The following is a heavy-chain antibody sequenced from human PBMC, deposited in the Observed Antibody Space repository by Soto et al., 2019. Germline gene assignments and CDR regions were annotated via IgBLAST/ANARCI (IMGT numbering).Heavy chain of an antibody. CDR3: ASLLGVATFYY. D-gene: IGHD5-12*01. CDR2: INHSGST. J-gene: IGHJ4*02. V-gene: IGHV4-34*01. Sequence: SETLSLTCAVYGGSFSGYYWSWIRQPPGKGLEWIGEINHSGSTNYNPSLKSRVTISVDTSKNQFSLKLSSVTAADTAVYYCASLLGVATFYYWGQGTLVTVSS. CDR1: GGSFSGYY.